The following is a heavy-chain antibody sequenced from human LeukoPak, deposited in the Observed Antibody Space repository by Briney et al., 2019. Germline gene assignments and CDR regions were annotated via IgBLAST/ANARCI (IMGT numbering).Heavy chain of an antibody. Sequence: LSETLSLTCTVSGGSISSYYWSWIRQPPGKGLEWIGYIYYSGSTNYNPSLKSRVTISVDTSKNQFSLKLSSVTAADTAVYYCASTTGYAFDIWGQGTMVTVSS. V-gene: IGHV4-59*08. CDR3: ASTTGYAFDI. CDR1: GGSISSYY. J-gene: IGHJ3*02. CDR2: IYYSGST. D-gene: IGHD1-14*01.